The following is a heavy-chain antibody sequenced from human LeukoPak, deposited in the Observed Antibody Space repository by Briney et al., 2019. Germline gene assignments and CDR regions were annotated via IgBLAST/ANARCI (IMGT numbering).Heavy chain of an antibody. CDR1: GGSIRSSSYY. Sequence: PSETLSLTCTVSGGSIRSSSYYWGWIRQPPGKGLEWIGRIYYSGSTYYNPSLKSRVTISVDTSKNQCSLKLSSVTAADTAVYYCARHLDTAMVFDYWGQGTLVTVSS. V-gene: IGHV4-39*01. J-gene: IGHJ4*02. CDR3: ARHLDTAMVFDY. D-gene: IGHD5-18*01. CDR2: IYYSGST.